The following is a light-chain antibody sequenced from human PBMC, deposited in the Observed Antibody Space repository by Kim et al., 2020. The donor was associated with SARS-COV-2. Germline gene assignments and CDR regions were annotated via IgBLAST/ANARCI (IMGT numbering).Light chain of an antibody. CDR1: NTDVGGYNY. Sequence: QSALTQPASVSGSPGQSITISCTGANTDVGGYNYVSWYQQHPGKVPTLLIYDVRHRPSGVSNRFSGSKSGNTASLTISGLQVEDEADYYCSSYTSSSTWVFGGGTKVTVL. J-gene: IGLJ3*02. V-gene: IGLV2-14*01. CDR2: DVR. CDR3: SSYTSSSTWV.